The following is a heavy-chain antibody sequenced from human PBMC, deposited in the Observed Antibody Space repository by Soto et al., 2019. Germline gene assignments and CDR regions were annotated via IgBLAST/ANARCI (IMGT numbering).Heavy chain of an antibody. CDR2: IYPGDSDT. V-gene: IGHV5-51*01. J-gene: IGHJ5*02. CDR3: ARVTGYSSGWYSWFDP. CDR1: GYSFTSYW. Sequence: GESLKISCKGSGYSFTSYWIGWVRQMPGKGLEWMGIIYPGDSDTRYSPSFQGQVTSSADKSISTAYLQWSSLKASDTAMYYCARVTGYSSGWYSWFDPWGQGTLVTVSS. D-gene: IGHD6-19*01.